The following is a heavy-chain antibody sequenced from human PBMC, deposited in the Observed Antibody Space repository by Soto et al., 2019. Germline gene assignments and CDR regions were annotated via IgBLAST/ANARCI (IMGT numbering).Heavy chain of an antibody. V-gene: IGHV3-30*03. CDR1: GFTFSAYG. D-gene: IGHD6-19*01. CDR2: ISHDGTNK. J-gene: IGHJ4*02. CDR3: VQTTGWPGFDF. Sequence: GGSLRLSCEVSGFTFSAYGMHWVRQAPGKGLEWVAAISHDGTNKNYGDSVKGRFTISRDNSKKTLYLQMNSLRPEDTALYYYVQTTGWPGFDFWGQGTLFSVSS.